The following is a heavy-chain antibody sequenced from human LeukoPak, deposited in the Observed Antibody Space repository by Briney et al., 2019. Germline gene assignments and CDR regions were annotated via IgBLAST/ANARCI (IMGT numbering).Heavy chain of an antibody. CDR3: ARLVWDTTMADGDIDS. D-gene: IGHD5-18*01. Sequence: GGSLRLSCAASGFTFSSYSMNWVRQAPGKGLEWVSSISSASTYVYYADSVKGRFTISRDNAKNSLYLQMNSLRAEDTAMYYCARLVWDTTMADGDIDSWGQGTLLIVSS. V-gene: IGHV3-21*01. CDR2: ISSASTYV. J-gene: IGHJ4*02. CDR1: GFTFSSYS.